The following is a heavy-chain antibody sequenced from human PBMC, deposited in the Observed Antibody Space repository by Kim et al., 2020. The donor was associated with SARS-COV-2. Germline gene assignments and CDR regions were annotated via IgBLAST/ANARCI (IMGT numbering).Heavy chain of an antibody. V-gene: IGHV4-34*01. J-gene: IGHJ5*02. D-gene: IGHD2-2*01. CDR1: GGSFNEYY. CDR3: SRGYITINYHRSRAPIHWFDP. Sequence: SETLSLTCAVSGGSFNEYYWSWIRQPPGKGLEWIGEINHSGSTTYNPSLKSRVTISIDTSSNQFSLKVSSVTAADTAVYYCSRGYITINYHRSRAPIHWFDPWGQGTLVIVCS. CDR2: INHSGST.